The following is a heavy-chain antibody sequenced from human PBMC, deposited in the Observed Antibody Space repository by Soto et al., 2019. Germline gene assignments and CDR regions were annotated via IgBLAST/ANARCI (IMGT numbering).Heavy chain of an antibody. CDR3: AKGGYSGYDTHYYYYYFMDG. CDR2: ISWDSGII. Sequence: EVQLVESGGGLVQPGRSLRLSCAASGITFEDYAMHWVRQVPGKGLEWVSGISWDSGIIGYADSVKGRFTISRENAKKSLYLQMNRLRGEDTALYYCAKGGYSGYDTHYYYYYFMDGWGKGTTVTVSS. J-gene: IGHJ6*03. V-gene: IGHV3-9*01. D-gene: IGHD5-12*01. CDR1: GITFEDYA.